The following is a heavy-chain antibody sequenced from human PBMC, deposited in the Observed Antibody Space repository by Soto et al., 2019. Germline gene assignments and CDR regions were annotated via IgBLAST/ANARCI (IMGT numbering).Heavy chain of an antibody. CDR3: ASLTYYYDSSGYYYPYFDY. V-gene: IGHV4-61*01. J-gene: IGHJ4*02. CDR2: ISHSGST. D-gene: IGHD3-22*01. Sequence: SETLSLTCAVSGDSVTRGSYFWSWIRQPPGKGLEWIGYISHSGSTDYHPSLASRLTISLDTSKSQFSLKLSSVTAADTAVYYCASLTYYYDSSGYYYPYFDYWGQGTLVTVS. CDR1: GDSVTRGSYF.